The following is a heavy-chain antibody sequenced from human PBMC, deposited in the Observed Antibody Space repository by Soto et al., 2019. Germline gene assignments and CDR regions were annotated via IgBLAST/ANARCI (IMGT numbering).Heavy chain of an antibody. CDR2: ISYDGSNK. CDR1: GFTFSSYA. CDR3: ARDGSGYGFDY. Sequence: GGSLRLSCAASGFTFSSYAMTWVRQAPGKGLEWVAVISYDGSNKYYADSVKGRFTISRDNSKNTLYLQMNSLRAEDTAVYYCARDGSGYGFDYWGQGTLVTVSS. D-gene: IGHD5-12*01. V-gene: IGHV3-30-3*01. J-gene: IGHJ4*02.